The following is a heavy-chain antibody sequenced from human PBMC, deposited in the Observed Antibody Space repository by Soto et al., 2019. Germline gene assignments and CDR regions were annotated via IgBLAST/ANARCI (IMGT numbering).Heavy chain of an antibody. CDR2: MSGSGGST. V-gene: IGHV3-23*01. Sequence: GGSLRLSCAASGFTFSSYAMSLVRQAPGKGLEWVSSMSGSGGSTYYADSVKGRFTISRDISKNTLYQQMNSLRAEDTAVYYCAKDLGTTVTTTFDYWGQGTLVTVCS. CDR3: AKDLGTTVTTTFDY. J-gene: IGHJ4*02. CDR1: GFTFSSYA. D-gene: IGHD4-17*01.